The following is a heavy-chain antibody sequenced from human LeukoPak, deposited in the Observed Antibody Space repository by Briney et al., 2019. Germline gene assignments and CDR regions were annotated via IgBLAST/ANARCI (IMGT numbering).Heavy chain of an antibody. Sequence: GGSLRLSCAASGFTFSSYAMHWVRQAPGKGLEWVAVISYDGSNKYYADSVKGRFTISRDNPKNTLYLQMNSLRAEDTAVYYCARAGDYFSLKHRGQGTLVTVSS. J-gene: IGHJ4*02. CDR3: ARAGDYFSLKH. D-gene: IGHD4-17*01. V-gene: IGHV3-30-3*01. CDR2: ISYDGSNK. CDR1: GFTFSSYA.